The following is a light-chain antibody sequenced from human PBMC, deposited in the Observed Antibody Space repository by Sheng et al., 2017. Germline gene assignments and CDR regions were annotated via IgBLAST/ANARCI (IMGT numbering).Light chain of an antibody. V-gene: IGKV1-9*01. CDR3: QQVNRYPFT. Sequence: DIQLAQSPSFLSASVGDRVTITCRASQDITSYLAWYQHKPGKPPMLLIYAASSLQSGVPSRFGGSGSRTEFTLTISSLQPEDFATYYCQQVNRYPFTFGPGTKVDIK. J-gene: IGKJ3*01. CDR1: QDITSY. CDR2: AAS.